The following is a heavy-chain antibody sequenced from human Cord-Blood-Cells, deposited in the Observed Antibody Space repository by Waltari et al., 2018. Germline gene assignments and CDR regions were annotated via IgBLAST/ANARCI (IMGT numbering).Heavy chain of an antibody. CDR1: GFTFSSYA. Sequence: EVQLLESGGGLVQPGGSLRLSCAASGFTFSSYAMSWVRQAPGQGLEWVSAISGSGGSTYYADSVKGRFTISRDNSKNTLYLQMNSLRAEDTAVYYCAKDREDIVVVPAAMSYYYYGMDVWGQGTTVTVSS. V-gene: IGHV3-23*01. CDR3: AKDREDIVVVPAAMSYYYYGMDV. D-gene: IGHD2-2*01. CDR2: ISGSGGST. J-gene: IGHJ6*02.